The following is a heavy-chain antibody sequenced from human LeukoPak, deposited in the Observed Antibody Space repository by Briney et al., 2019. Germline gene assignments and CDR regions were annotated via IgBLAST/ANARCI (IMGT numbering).Heavy chain of an antibody. Sequence: GGSLRLSCAASGFIFDEYGMTWVRQAPGKGLEWVSGINWNGANTGYADAVQGRFPISRDNAKNSLHRQMRSLRAEDTAVYYCARDRGLANWGQGTLVTVSS. CDR1: GFIFDEYG. CDR2: INWNGANT. J-gene: IGHJ4*02. V-gene: IGHV3-20*04. CDR3: ARDRGLAN.